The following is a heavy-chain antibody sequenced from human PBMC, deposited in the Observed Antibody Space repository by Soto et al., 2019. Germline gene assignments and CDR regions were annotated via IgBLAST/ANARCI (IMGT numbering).Heavy chain of an antibody. CDR3: ARAGAALVRGSIGGFDY. J-gene: IGHJ4*02. Sequence: QVHLQQWGAGLLKPSETLSLTCAVNGGAFNGYYWTWIRQSPGKGLQWIGKINHSGTVDYNPSLKSRVTFSIATSKKQFSRTLTSVTAADTAVYYCARAGAALVRGSIGGFDYWGQGTLVTVSS. CDR1: GGAFNGYY. CDR2: INHSGTV. V-gene: IGHV4-34*01. D-gene: IGHD3-10*01.